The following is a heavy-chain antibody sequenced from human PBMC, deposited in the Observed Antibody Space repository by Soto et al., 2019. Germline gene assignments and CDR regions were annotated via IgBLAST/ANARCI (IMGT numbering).Heavy chain of an antibody. Sequence: VGSLRLSCAASGFTFSSYAMSWVRQAPGKGLEWVSTISGSGGNTYYADSVKGRFTISRDNSKNTLYLQMNSLRAEDTAVYFCAKSSSSWYASYFDCWGQGTLVTVSS. CDR3: AKSSSSWYASYFDC. V-gene: IGHV3-23*01. CDR1: GFTFSSYA. CDR2: ISGSGGNT. D-gene: IGHD6-13*01. J-gene: IGHJ4*02.